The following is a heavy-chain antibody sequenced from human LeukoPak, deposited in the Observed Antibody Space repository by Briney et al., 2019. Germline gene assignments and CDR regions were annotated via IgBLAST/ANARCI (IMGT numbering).Heavy chain of an antibody. CDR3: ARVDDLDAFDI. Sequence: GRSLRLSCAASGFTFSSYGMHWVRQAPGKGLEWVAVISYDGSNKYYADSVKGRFTISRDNSKNTLYLQMNSLRAEDTAVYYCARVDDLDAFDIWGQGTLVTVSS. CDR2: ISYDGSNK. V-gene: IGHV3-30*03. CDR1: GFTFSSYG. D-gene: IGHD2-2*03. J-gene: IGHJ3*02.